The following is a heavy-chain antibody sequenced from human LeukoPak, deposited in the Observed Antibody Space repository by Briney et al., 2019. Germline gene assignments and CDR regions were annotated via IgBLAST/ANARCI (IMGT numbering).Heavy chain of an antibody. V-gene: IGHV1-69*04. D-gene: IGHD6-19*01. CDR1: GGTFSSYA. CDR2: IIPILGIA. Sequence: GASVKVSCKASGGTFSSYAISWVRQAPGQGLEWMGRIIPILGIANYVQKFQGRVTITADKSTSTAYMELSSLRSEDTAVYYCARDGSGWYSQLDYWGQGTLVTVSS. CDR3: ARDGSGWYSQLDY. J-gene: IGHJ4*02.